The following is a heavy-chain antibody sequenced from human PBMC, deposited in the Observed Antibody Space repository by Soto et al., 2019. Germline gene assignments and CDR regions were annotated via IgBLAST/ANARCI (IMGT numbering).Heavy chain of an antibody. CDR3: TRGGGWESDY. V-gene: IGHV3-7*05. CDR1: GFAFSGFW. D-gene: IGHD1-26*01. J-gene: IGHJ4*02. CDR2: IKQDGSEK. Sequence: EVQLVASGGNLVQPGGSLRLSCAASGFAFSGFWMTWVRQAPGQGLEWVANIKQDGSEKNYLDSVKGRFNISRDNAKNSLYRQMNSLLVEDTAVYYWTRGGGWESDYWGQGTLVTVSS.